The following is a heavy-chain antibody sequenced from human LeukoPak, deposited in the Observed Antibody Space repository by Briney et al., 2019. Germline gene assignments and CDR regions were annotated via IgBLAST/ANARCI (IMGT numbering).Heavy chain of an antibody. CDR3: ARDEAAGDYFDY. V-gene: IGHV1-18*01. J-gene: IGHJ4*02. D-gene: IGHD6-13*01. CDR2: ISTYNGNT. Sequence: GASVKVSCKASGYTFSSYGITWVRQAPGQGLEWIGWISTYNGNTNYAQKLQGRVTMTTDTSTSTAYMELRSPRSDDTAVYYCARDEAAGDYFDYWGQGTLVTVSS. CDR1: GYTFSSYG.